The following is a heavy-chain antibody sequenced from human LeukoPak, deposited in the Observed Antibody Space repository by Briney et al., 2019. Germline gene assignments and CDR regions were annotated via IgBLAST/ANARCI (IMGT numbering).Heavy chain of an antibody. V-gene: IGHV2-5*02. CDR1: GSSLSTSRVG. CDR2: ISWDDDK. CDR3: AHRPPRITMVRGVILSAPYFDY. D-gene: IGHD3-10*01. Sequence: ESGPTLVNPTQTLTLTCTFSGSSLSTSRVGVGWIRQPPGKALAWLALISWDDDKLYSPSLKSRLTITKDTSKNQVVLTMTNMDPVDTATYYCAHRPPRITMVRGVILSAPYFDYWGQGTLVTVSS. J-gene: IGHJ4*02.